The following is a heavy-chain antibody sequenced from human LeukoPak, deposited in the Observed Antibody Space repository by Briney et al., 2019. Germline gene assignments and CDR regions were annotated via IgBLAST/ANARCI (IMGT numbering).Heavy chain of an antibody. D-gene: IGHD4-17*01. Sequence: PSETLSLTCTVSGGSISSADYYWSWFRQSPGKGLEWIGYICYNGITYYNPSLKSRVIISIYTSENQFSLKLTSVTAADTAVYFCARKRDDGDYHIDYWGQGTLVTVSS. J-gene: IGHJ4*02. V-gene: IGHV4-31*03. CDR3: ARKRDDGDYHIDY. CDR1: GGSISSADYY. CDR2: ICYNGIT.